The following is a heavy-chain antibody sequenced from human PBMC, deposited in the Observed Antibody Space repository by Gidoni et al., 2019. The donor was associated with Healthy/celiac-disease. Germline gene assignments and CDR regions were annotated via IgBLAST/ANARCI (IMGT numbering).Heavy chain of an antibody. CDR1: GFTLSSYS. Sequence: EVQLVESVGGLVQPGGSLRLSCAASGFTLSSYSMNWVRQAPGKGLEWVSYISSSSSTIYYADSVKGRFTISRDNAKNSLYLQMNSLRDEDTAVYYCARDFYSSGWYGSGNYWGQGTLVTVSS. CDR2: ISSSSSTI. J-gene: IGHJ4*02. D-gene: IGHD6-19*01. V-gene: IGHV3-48*02. CDR3: ARDFYSSGWYGSGNY.